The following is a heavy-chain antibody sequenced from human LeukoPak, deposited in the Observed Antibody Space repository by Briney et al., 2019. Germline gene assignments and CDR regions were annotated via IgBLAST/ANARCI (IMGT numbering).Heavy chain of an antibody. V-gene: IGHV3-9*01. CDR2: ISWSSDTI. D-gene: IGHD6-19*01. J-gene: IGHJ4*02. CDR1: GFTFDDFA. Sequence: GGSLRLSCAASGFTFDDFAMHWVRQAPGKGLEWVSSISWSSDTIDYADSVKGRFTTSRDNAKNSLYLQMNSLRPEDTALYYCAKGGNGWSPFDYWGQGTLVTVSS. CDR3: AKGGNGWSPFDY.